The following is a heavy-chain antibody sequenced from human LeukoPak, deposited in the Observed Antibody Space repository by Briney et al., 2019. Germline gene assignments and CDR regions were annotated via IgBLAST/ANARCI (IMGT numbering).Heavy chain of an antibody. CDR1: GGSISSSSYY. CDR3: ATGITMIVVVNY. D-gene: IGHD3-22*01. V-gene: IGHV4-39*01. CDR2: IYYSGST. J-gene: IGHJ4*02. Sequence: SETLSLTCTVSGGSISSSSYYLGWIRQPPGKGLEWIGSIYYSGSTYYNPSLKSRVTISVDTSKNQFSLKLSSVTAADTAVYYCATGITMIVVVNYWGQGTLVTVSS.